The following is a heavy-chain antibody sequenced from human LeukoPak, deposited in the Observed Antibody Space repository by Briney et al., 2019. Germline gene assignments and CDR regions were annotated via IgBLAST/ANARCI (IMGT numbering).Heavy chain of an antibody. CDR2: IYHSGST. Sequence: SETLSLTCAVSGGSISSGGYSWSWIRQQPGKGLEWIGYIYHSGSTYYNPSLKSRVTISVDTSKNQFSLKLSSVTAADTAVYYCARHSSSSWYIFDYWGQGILVTVSS. D-gene: IGHD6-13*01. CDR1: GGSISSGGYS. V-gene: IGHV4-30-2*01. J-gene: IGHJ4*02. CDR3: ARHSSSSWYIFDY.